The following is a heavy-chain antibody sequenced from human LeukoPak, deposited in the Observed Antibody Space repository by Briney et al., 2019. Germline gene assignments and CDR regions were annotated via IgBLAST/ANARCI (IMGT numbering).Heavy chain of an antibody. D-gene: IGHD6-6*01. J-gene: IGHJ6*02. CDR3: ARGIAARPSDSYYYYYGMDV. CDR1: GGTFSSYA. V-gene: IGHV1-69*13. Sequence: ASVKVSCKAPGGTFSSYAISWVRQAPGQGLEWMGGIIPIFGTANYAQKFQGRVTITADESTSTAYMELSSLRSEDTAVYYCARGIAARPSDSYYYYYGMDVWGQGTTVTVSS. CDR2: IIPIFGTA.